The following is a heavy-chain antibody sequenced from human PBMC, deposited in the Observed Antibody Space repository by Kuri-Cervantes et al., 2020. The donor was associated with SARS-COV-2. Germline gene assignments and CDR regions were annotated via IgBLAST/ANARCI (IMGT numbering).Heavy chain of an antibody. Sequence: GGSLRLSCAASGFTFTSYGFHWVRQAPGKGLEWVAVISYDSNNKYYADSVKGRFTISRDNSKNTLYLQVNSLRAEDTAVYYCAKIPFYDSSGYYSNYWGQGTLVTVSS. CDR3: AKIPFYDSSGYYSNY. V-gene: IGHV3-30*18. D-gene: IGHD3-22*01. CDR1: GFTFTSYG. CDR2: ISYDSNNK. J-gene: IGHJ4*02.